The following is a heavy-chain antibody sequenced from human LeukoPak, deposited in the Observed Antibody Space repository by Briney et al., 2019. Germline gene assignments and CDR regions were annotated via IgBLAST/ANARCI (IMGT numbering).Heavy chain of an antibody. J-gene: IGHJ4*02. V-gene: IGHV3-23*03. CDR3: AKDGEYCGGDCYPEYYFDY. D-gene: IGHD2-21*02. CDR1: GFTFSSYA. CDR2: INRDGSST. Sequence: PGRSLRLSCAASGFTFSSYAMHWVRQAPGKGLVWVSHINRDGSSTSYADSVKGRVTISRDNSKSTLFLQMNSLSAEDTAIYYCAKDGEYCGGDCYPEYYFDYWGQGTLVTVSS.